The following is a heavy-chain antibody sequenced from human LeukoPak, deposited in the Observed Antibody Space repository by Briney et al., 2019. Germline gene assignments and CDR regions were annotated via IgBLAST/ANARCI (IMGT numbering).Heavy chain of an antibody. D-gene: IGHD3-9*01. J-gene: IGHJ3*02. CDR2: IFHAGST. V-gene: IGHV4-4*02. Sequence: PSGTLSLTCAVSGGSISSSYWWSWVRQPPGKGLEWIGEIFHAGSTNYNPSLKSRVTISLDKSKNQVSLKLSSVTAADTAVYYCARDSYLTGFYMAFDIWGQGTMVTVSS. CDR1: GGSISSSYW. CDR3: ARDSYLTGFYMAFDI.